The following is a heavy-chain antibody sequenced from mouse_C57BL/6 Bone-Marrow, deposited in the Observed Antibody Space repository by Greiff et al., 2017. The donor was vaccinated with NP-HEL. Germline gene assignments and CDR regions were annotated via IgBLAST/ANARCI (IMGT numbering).Heavy chain of an antibody. J-gene: IGHJ3*01. CDR1: GFTFSSYG. CDR2: ISSGGSYT. V-gene: IGHV5-6*01. Sequence: EVMLVESGGDLVKPGGSLKLSCAASGFTFSSYGMSWVRQTPDKRLEWVATISSGGSYTYYPDSVKGRFTISRDNAKNTLYLQMSSLKSEDTARYYCARVLYYYGSSWFAYWGQGTLVTVSA. D-gene: IGHD1-1*01. CDR3: ARVLYYYGSSWFAY.